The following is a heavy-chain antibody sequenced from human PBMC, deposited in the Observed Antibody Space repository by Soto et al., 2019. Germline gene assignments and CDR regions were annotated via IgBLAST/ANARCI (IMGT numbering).Heavy chain of an antibody. CDR1: GGSISSSSYY. J-gene: IGHJ4*02. D-gene: IGHD5-12*01. CDR3: ARHFAQWLRDFDY. V-gene: IGHV4-39*01. CDR2: IYYSGST. Sequence: QLQLQESGPGLVKPSETLSLTCTVSGGSISSSSYYWGWIRQPPGKGLEWIGSIYYSGSTYYNPSLKSRVTISVDTSKNQFSLKLSSVTAADTAVYYCARHFAQWLRDFDYWGQGTLVTVSS.